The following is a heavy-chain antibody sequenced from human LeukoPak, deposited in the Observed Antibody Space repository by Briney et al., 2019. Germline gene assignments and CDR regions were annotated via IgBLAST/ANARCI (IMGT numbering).Heavy chain of an antibody. D-gene: IGHD2-15*01. Sequence: ASVEVSCKASGYTFTGYYMHWVRQAPGQGLEWMGWINPNSGGTNYAQKFQGRVTMTRDTSISTAYMELSRLRSDDTAVYYCARGDGCSGGSCYPVNLYFDYWGQGTLVTVSS. CDR3: ARGDGCSGGSCYPVNLYFDY. J-gene: IGHJ4*02. V-gene: IGHV1-2*02. CDR1: GYTFTGYY. CDR2: INPNSGGT.